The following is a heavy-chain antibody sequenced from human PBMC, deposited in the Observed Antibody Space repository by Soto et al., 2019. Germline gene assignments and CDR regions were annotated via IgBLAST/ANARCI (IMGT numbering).Heavy chain of an antibody. J-gene: IGHJ5*02. V-gene: IGHV3-23*01. D-gene: IGHD3-10*01. CDR1: GFTVSSSY. Sequence: GGSLRLSCAASGFTVSSSYMGWVRQAPGKGLEWVSAISGSGGSTYYADSVKGRFTISRDNSKNTLYLQMNSLRAEDTAVYYCAKGAVRGVIITLRWFDPWGQGTLVTVSS. CDR3: AKGAVRGVIITLRWFDP. CDR2: ISGSGGST.